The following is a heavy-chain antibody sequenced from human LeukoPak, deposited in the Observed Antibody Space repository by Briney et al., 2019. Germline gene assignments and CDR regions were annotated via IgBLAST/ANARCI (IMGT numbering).Heavy chain of an antibody. Sequence: SKTLSLTCTVSGGSISSYYWSWIRQPPGKGLEWIGYIYYSGSTNYNPSLKSRVTISVDTSKNQFSLKLSSVTAADTAVYYCAREEEYSSSSGNYYYYYMDVWGKGTTVTVSS. J-gene: IGHJ6*03. V-gene: IGHV4-59*01. D-gene: IGHD6-6*01. CDR2: IYYSGST. CDR3: AREEEYSSSSGNYYYYYMDV. CDR1: GGSISSYY.